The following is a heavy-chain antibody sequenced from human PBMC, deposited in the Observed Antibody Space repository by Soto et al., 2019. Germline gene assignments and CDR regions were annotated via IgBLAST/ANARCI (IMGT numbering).Heavy chain of an antibody. D-gene: IGHD3-10*01. V-gene: IGHV4-59*01. Sequence: PSETLSLTCTVSGGSISSYYWSWIRQPPGKGLEWIGYIYYSGSTNYNPSLKSRVTISVDTSKNQFSLKLSSVTAADTAVYYCASSLWFGELLIDYWGQGTLVTVS. CDR3: ASSLWFGELLIDY. CDR1: GGSISSYY. J-gene: IGHJ4*02. CDR2: IYYSGST.